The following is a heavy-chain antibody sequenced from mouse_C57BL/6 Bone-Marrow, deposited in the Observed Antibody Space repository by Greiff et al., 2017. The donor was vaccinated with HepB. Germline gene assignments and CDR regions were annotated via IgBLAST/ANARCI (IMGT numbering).Heavy chain of an antibody. CDR1: GYTFTSYW. D-gene: IGHD2-2*01. J-gene: IGHJ3*01. CDR2: IDPYDSYT. V-gene: IGHV1-69*01. CDR3: AVYYGYAAWFAY. Sequence: QVQLQQPGAELVMPGASVKLSCKASGYTFTSYWMHWVKQRPGQGLEWIGEIDPYDSYTNYNQKFKGKSTLTVDKSSSTAYMQLSSLTSEDSAVYYCAVYYGYAAWFAYWGQGTLVTVSA.